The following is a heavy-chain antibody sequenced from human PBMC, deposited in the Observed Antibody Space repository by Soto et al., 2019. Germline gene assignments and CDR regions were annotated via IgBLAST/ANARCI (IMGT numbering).Heavy chain of an antibody. CDR3: ARRRGGVVATENWFDL. CDR1: SGSISSSSYY. D-gene: IGHD5-12*01. CDR2: ISYSGTT. V-gene: IGHV4-39*01. Sequence: QLQLQESGPGLVKPSETLSLTCTVSSGSISSSSYYWGWIRQSPGKGLEWSGTISYSGTTYYNPSLKSRVTISVDTSKNQFSLNLSSVTAADTAVYYCARRRGGVVATENWFDLWGQGTLVTVSS. J-gene: IGHJ5*02.